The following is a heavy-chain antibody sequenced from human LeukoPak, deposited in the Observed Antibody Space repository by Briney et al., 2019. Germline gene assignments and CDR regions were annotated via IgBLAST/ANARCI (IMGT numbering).Heavy chain of an antibody. V-gene: IGHV3-64*01. Sequence: GGSLRLSCAASGFTFSDYAMHWVRQAPGKGLEYVSAISTNRGSTYYANSVKGRFTISRDNSRDTLYLHVGSLRPEDMAVYYCASGTYSSSYWGQGTLVTVSS. CDR1: GFTFSDYA. D-gene: IGHD6-13*01. CDR2: ISTNRGST. CDR3: ASGTYSSSY. J-gene: IGHJ4*02.